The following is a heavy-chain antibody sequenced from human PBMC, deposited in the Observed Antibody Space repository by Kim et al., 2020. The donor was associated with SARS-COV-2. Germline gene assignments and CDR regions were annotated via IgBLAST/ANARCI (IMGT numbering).Heavy chain of an antibody. D-gene: IGHD3-10*01. Sequence: SETLSLTCAVYGGSFSGYYWSWIRQPPGKGLEWIGEINHSGSTNYNPSLKSRVTISVDTSKNQFSLKLSSVTAADTAVYYCARGLMVRGGIKGGWFDPWG. CDR2: INHSGST. CDR3: ARGLMVRGGIKGGWFDP. J-gene: IGHJ5*02. V-gene: IGHV4-34*01. CDR1: GGSFSGYY.